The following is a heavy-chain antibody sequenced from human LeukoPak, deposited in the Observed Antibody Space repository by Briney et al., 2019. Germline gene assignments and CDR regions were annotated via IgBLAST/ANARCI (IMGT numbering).Heavy chain of an antibody. J-gene: IGHJ4*02. CDR3: ARDWHKWEPELNYFDY. Sequence: GGSLRLSCAASGFTFSSYWMSWVRQAPGKGLEWVANIKQDGSEKYYVDSVKGRFTFSRDNAKNSLYLQMNSLRAEDTAVYYCARDWHKWEPELNYFDYWGQGTLVTVSS. CDR1: GFTFSSYW. V-gene: IGHV3-7*01. CDR2: IKQDGSEK. D-gene: IGHD1-26*01.